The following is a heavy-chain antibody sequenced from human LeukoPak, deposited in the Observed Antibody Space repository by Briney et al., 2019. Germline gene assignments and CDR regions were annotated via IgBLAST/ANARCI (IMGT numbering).Heavy chain of an antibody. D-gene: IGHD1-26*01. Sequence: GGSLRLSCAASGFTFSNPAMTWVRQAPGKGLEWVSAMGDGGGSTYYADSVKGRFTISRDNSKNTLYLQMNSLRAEDTAVYYCATSPVGALYYFDYWGQGTLVTVSS. CDR3: ATSPVGALYYFDY. J-gene: IGHJ4*02. CDR1: GFTFSNPA. V-gene: IGHV3-23*01. CDR2: MGDGGGST.